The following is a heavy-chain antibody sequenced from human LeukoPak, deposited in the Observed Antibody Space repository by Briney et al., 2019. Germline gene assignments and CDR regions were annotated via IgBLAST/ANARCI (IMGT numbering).Heavy chain of an antibody. D-gene: IGHD6-13*01. Sequence: SETLSLTCTVSGGSISSGDYYWSWIRQHPEKGLEWIGYISFSGSTYYNPSLRSRVTISVDTSRNQFSLKLTSVTAADTAVYYCARGLGGSWYYFDYWGLGALVTVSS. CDR3: ARGLGGSWYYFDY. CDR1: GGSISSGDYY. J-gene: IGHJ4*02. CDR2: ISFSGST. V-gene: IGHV4-61*08.